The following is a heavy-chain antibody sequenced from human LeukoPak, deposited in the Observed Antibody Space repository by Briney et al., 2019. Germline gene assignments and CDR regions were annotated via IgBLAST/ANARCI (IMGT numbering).Heavy chain of an antibody. CDR1: GFTFSSYS. CDR2: ISGSGGST. J-gene: IGHJ4*02. V-gene: IGHV3-23*01. CDR3: SSSGKDVHYFDY. Sequence: HAGGSLRLSCAASGFTFSSYSMNWVRQAPGKGLEWVSAISGSGGSTYYADSVKGRFTISRDNSKNTLYLQMNSLRAEDTAVYYCSSSGKDVHYFDYWGQGTLVTVSS. D-gene: IGHD6-6*01.